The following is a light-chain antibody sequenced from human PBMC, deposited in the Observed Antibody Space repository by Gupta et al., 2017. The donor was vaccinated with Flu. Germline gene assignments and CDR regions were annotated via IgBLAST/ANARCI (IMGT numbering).Light chain of an antibody. Sequence: QSALTQPPSVSGSPGQSVTISCTGTGSDIGAYNRVSWYQQSPGTAPKVMIFDVTNRPSGVPDRFSGSKSGNTASLTISGRQGEDEADYYCSSYTGTYTFVFGTGTKVTVL. J-gene: IGLJ1*01. V-gene: IGLV2-18*02. CDR3: SSYTGTYTFV. CDR1: GSDIGAYNR. CDR2: DVT.